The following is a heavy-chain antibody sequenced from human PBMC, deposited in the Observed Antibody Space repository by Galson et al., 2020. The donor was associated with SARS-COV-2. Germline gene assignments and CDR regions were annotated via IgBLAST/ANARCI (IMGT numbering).Heavy chain of an antibody. CDR1: GFTFSDHY. CDR2: IRNNANGHTT. Sequence: GGPLRLTSAASGFTFSDHYMDWVRQAPGKGLEWVSRIRNNANGHTTEYAATVRGRFNISRDDSKTSLYLQMNSLETEDTAVYYCGRSHTNDGGGDFDYWGQGTLVTVFS. D-gene: IGHD1-1*01. J-gene: IGHJ4*02. CDR3: GRSHTNDGGGDFDY. V-gene: IGHV3-72*01.